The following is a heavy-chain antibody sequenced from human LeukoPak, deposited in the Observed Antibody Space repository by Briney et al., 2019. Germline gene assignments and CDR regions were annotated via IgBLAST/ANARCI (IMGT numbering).Heavy chain of an antibody. CDR2: IIPIFGTA. V-gene: IGHV1-69*13. Sequence: SVKVSCKASGGTFSSYAISWVRQAPGQGLEWMGGIIPIFGTANYAQKFQGRVTITADESTSTAYMELSSLRSEDTAVYYCARARRYCSGGSCLPFDYWGQGTLVTVSS. D-gene: IGHD2-15*01. CDR3: ARARRYCSGGSCLPFDY. CDR1: GGTFSSYA. J-gene: IGHJ4*02.